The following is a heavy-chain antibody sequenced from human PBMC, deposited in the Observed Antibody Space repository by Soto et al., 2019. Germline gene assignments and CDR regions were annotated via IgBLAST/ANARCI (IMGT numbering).Heavy chain of an antibody. J-gene: IGHJ4*02. V-gene: IGHV4-4*02. D-gene: IGHD5-12*01. Sequence: QVQLQESGPGLVKPSGTLSLTCAVSSGSISSSNWWSWVRQPPGKGLEWIAEMYHSGSTNYNPSLKSRVTISVDKSKNQFSLKLSSVTAADTAVYYCARTNSGYDFYFDYWGQGTLVTVSS. CDR2: MYHSGST. CDR3: ARTNSGYDFYFDY. CDR1: SGSISSSNW.